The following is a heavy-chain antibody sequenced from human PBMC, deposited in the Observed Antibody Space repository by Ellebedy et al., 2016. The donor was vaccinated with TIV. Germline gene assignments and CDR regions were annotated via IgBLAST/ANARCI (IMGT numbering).Heavy chain of an antibody. J-gene: IGHJ6*02. CDR1: GYTFTSYG. Sequence: ASVKVSCKASGYTFTSYGISWVRQAPGQGLEWMGWISAYNGNTNYAQKLQGRVTMTTDTSTSTAYMELRSLRSDDTAVYYCARDLDIVATITADYYGMDVWGQGTTVTVSS. CDR2: ISAYNGNT. V-gene: IGHV1-18*01. D-gene: IGHD5-12*01. CDR3: ARDLDIVATITADYYGMDV.